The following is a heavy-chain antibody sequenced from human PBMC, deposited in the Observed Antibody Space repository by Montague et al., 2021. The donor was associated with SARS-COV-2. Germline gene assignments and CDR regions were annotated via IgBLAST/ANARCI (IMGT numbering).Heavy chain of an antibody. J-gene: IGHJ5*02. CDR3: VRGADYDCWSGLLRYKWFDP. CDR1: GGSLSGYY. V-gene: IGHV4-34*01. CDR2: INHSGST. D-gene: IGHD3-3*01. Sequence: SETLSLTCAVYGGSLSGYYWAWIRQTPAKGLEWIGEINHSGSTNYNQYLKSRLTISVDTSKKQFSLKLNSMTAADTAVYYCVRGADYDCWSGLLRYKWFDPWGQGAPVTVSS.